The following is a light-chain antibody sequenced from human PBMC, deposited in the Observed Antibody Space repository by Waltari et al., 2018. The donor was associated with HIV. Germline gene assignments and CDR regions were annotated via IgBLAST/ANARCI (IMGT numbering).Light chain of an antibody. CDR3: SSYVGSSTSWL. V-gene: IGLV2-14*03. J-gene: IGLJ3*02. Sequence: QSALTQPASVSGSPGQSIVISCPGTSDDVAYYNSVSWYQQHPGKVPKLVIYDVTSRPSGVSNRFSCSKSGNTASLTISGLRADDEADYYCSSYVGSSTSWLFGGGTKLTV. CDR2: DVT. CDR1: SDDVAYYNS.